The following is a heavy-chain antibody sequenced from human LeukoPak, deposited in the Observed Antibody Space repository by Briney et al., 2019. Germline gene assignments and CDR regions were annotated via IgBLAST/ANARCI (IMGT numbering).Heavy chain of an antibody. CDR1: GFTVSSTY. CDR3: ASRHCSRGDCYFAGADPFDH. CDR2: IYKDGKI. J-gene: IGHJ4*02. D-gene: IGHD2-21*01. Sequence: PGGSLRLSCAASGFTVSSTYMSWVRQAPGKGLEWVSVIYKDGKIYYIDSVKGRFTISRDTSKNTLYLQMNSLRVEDTAVYYCASRHCSRGDCYFAGADPFDHWGQGTLVTVSS. V-gene: IGHV3-53*01.